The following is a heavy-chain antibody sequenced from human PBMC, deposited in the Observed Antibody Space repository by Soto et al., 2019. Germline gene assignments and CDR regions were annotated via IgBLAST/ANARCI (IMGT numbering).Heavy chain of an antibody. J-gene: IGHJ4*02. Sequence: PSETLSLTCGVSGGSISSGGYSWNWIRQPPGKGLEWIGEISQSGNTNYSPSLKSRVSISIDTSKKQFSLNLASVSAADTAVYYCARAPKVSGSSQTRPDFWGQGTLVTVSS. V-gene: IGHV4-30-2*01. D-gene: IGHD6-6*01. CDR2: ISQSGNT. CDR1: GGSISSGGYS. CDR3: ARAPKVSGSSQTRPDF.